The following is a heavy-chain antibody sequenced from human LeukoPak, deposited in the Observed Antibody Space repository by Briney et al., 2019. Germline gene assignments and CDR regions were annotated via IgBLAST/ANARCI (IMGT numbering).Heavy chain of an antibody. D-gene: IGHD3-22*01. J-gene: IGHJ4*02. V-gene: IGHV3-23*01. CDR3: AKFKYYYDSSGCFDY. CDR1: GFTFSSYS. Sequence: PGGSLGLSCAASGFTFSSYSMNWVRQAPGKGLEWVSAISGSGGSTYYADSVKGRFTISRDNSKNTLYLQMSSLRAEDTAVYYCAKFKYYYDSSGCFDYWGQGTLVTVSS. CDR2: ISGSGGST.